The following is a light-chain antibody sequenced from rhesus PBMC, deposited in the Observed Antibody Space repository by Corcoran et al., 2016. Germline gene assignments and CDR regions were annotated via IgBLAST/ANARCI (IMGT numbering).Light chain of an antibody. CDR1: INDVGGYFA. V-gene: IGLV2S9*01. Sequence: QSALTQPPSVSKSLGQSVTISCTGTINDVGGYFAVAWYQQHSGTAPRLLIYDVNKRPSGVSDRFSGSRSGNTASLTISGLQAEDEADYYCSSYTSRNYIFSSGTRLTVL. CDR3: SSYTSRNYI. J-gene: IGLJ1*01. CDR2: DVN.